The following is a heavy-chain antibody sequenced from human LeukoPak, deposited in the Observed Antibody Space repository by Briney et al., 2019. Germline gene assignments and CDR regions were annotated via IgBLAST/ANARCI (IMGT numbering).Heavy chain of an antibody. CDR3: ARGPRYGSGSYYIKVPDY. J-gene: IGHJ4*02. CDR1: GYTFTSYD. Sequence: ASVKVSCKASGYTFTSYDINWVRQATGQGLEWMGWMNPNSGNTGYAQKFQGRVTMTRNTSISTAYMELSSLRSEDTAVYYCARGPRYGSGSYYIKVPDYWGQGTLVTVSS. CDR2: MNPNSGNT. V-gene: IGHV1-8*01. D-gene: IGHD3-10*01.